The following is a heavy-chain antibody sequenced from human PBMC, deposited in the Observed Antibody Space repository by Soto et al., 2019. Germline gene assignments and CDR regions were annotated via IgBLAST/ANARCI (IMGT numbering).Heavy chain of an antibody. D-gene: IGHD6-19*01. CDR1: GFTFSTYA. J-gene: IGHJ4*02. Sequence: PGGSLRLSCVTSGFTFSTYAMNWVRQAPGKGLEWVSAIGGGSLNIYYADSVKGRFTISRDNSKNTLYLQMNSLRAEDTAIYYCAKPSQGWLQSLHWGQGTLVTVSS. CDR2: IGGGSLNI. CDR3: AKPSQGWLQSLH. V-gene: IGHV3-23*01.